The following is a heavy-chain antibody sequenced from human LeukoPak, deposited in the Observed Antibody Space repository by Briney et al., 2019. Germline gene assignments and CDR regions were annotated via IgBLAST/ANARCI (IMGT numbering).Heavy chain of an antibody. CDR3: ARGRRGCSSTSCYPAKNWFDP. J-gene: IGHJ5*02. CDR1: GYTFTSYD. Sequence: ASVKVSFKASGYTFTSYDINWVRQATGQGLEWMGWMNPNSGNTGYAQKFQGRVTMTRNTSISTAYMELSSLRSEDTAVYYCARGRRGCSSTSCYPAKNWFDPWGQGTLVTVSS. V-gene: IGHV1-8*01. D-gene: IGHD2-2*01. CDR2: MNPNSGNT.